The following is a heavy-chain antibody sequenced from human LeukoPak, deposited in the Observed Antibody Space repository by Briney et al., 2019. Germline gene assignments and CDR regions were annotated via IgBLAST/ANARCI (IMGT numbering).Heavy chain of an antibody. CDR1: GYSISISYY. D-gene: IGHD3-22*01. CDR3: ARAGLTYYYDSSGYPSDHYFDY. J-gene: IGHJ4*02. CDR2: IYHTGST. V-gene: IGHV4-38-2*02. Sequence: SETLSLTCSVSGYSISISYYWGWIRQPPGKGLQWIGSIYHTGSTYYNPSLKSRVTISVDTSKNQFSLKLSSVTAADTAVYYCARAGLTYYYDSSGYPSDHYFDYWGQGTLVTVSS.